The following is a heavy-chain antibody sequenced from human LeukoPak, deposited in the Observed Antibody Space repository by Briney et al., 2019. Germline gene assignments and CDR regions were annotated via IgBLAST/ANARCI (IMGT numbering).Heavy chain of an antibody. Sequence: GGSLRLSCAASGFTFSSYAMSWVRQAPGKGLEWVASINPDGSEKYSVDSVKGRFTISRDNAKNSLYLQMNSLRAEDTAVYYCARDRGYSSFDYWGQGTLVTVSS. CDR1: GFTFSSYA. CDR3: ARDRGYSSFDY. CDR2: INPDGSEK. V-gene: IGHV3-7*01. D-gene: IGHD6-19*01. J-gene: IGHJ4*02.